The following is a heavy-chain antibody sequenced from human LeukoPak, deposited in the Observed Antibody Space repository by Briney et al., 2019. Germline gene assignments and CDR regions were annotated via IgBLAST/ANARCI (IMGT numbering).Heavy chain of an antibody. CDR3: ARELLGYSYGFDAFDI. Sequence: GGSLRLSCAASGFTVSSNYMSWVRQAPGKGLEWVSVIYSGGSTYYADSVKGRFTISRDSPKNTLYLQMNSLRAEDTAVYYCARELLGYSYGFDAFDIWGQGTMVTVSS. CDR1: GFTVSSNY. CDR2: IYSGGST. J-gene: IGHJ3*02. V-gene: IGHV3-66*01. D-gene: IGHD5-18*01.